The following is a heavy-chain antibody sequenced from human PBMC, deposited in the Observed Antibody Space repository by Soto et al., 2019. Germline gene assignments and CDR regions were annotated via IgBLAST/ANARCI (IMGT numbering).Heavy chain of an antibody. D-gene: IGHD1-7*01. CDR1: GGSISSYY. CDR3: ARGEINYVWYFDL. V-gene: IGHV4-59*01. CDR2: IHYSVGS. Sequence: SETLSLTCTVSGGSISSYYWSWIRQPPGKGLEWIGYIHYSVGSSYNPSLKRRVTISVDTSKNQFSLKLSSVTAADTAVYYCARGEINYVWYFDLWGRGTLVTVSS. J-gene: IGHJ2*01.